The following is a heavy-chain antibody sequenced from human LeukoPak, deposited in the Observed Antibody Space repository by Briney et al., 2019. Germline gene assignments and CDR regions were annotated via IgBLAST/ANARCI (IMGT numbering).Heavy chain of an antibody. D-gene: IGHD1-26*01. CDR3: ARGRVGAPPFDY. V-gene: IGHV4-34*01. Sequence: SETLSLTCAVYGGSFSGYYWSWIRQPPGKGLEWIGEINHSGSTNYNPSLKSRVTISVDTSKSQFSLKLSSVTAADTAVYYCARGRVGAPPFDYWGQGTLVTVSS. J-gene: IGHJ4*02. CDR1: GGSFSGYY. CDR2: INHSGST.